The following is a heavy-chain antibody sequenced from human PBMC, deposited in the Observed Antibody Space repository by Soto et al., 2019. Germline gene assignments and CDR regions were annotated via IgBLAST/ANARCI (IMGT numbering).Heavy chain of an antibody. CDR1: GFTFSSYG. V-gene: IGHV3-30*18. J-gene: IGHJ4*02. CDR3: AKEAGIVVVPAADLDY. Sequence: GGSLRLSCAASGFTFSSYGMHWVRQAPGKGLEWVAVISYDGSNKYYADSVKGRFTISRDNSKNTLYLQMNSLRAEDTAVYYCAKEAGIVVVPAADLDYWGQGTLVTVSS. CDR2: ISYDGSNK. D-gene: IGHD2-2*01.